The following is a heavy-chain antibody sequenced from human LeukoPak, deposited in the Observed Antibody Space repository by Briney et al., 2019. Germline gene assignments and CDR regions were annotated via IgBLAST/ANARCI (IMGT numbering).Heavy chain of an antibody. D-gene: IGHD3-10*01. J-gene: IGHJ4*02. CDR3: AKDHFGQGDGERDY. CDR2: ISGSGGRT. CDR1: GFPFSRYA. Sequence: GGSLRLSCEASGFPFSRYAMSWVRQAPGKGLEWGSAISGSGGRTYYADSVKGRFTISRDNTKNTLYLQMNSLRAEDTAVYYCAKDHFGQGDGERDYWGQGTLVTVSS. V-gene: IGHV3-23*01.